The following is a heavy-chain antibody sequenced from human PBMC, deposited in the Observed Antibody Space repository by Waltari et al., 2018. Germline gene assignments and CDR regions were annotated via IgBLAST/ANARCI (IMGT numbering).Heavy chain of an antibody. Sequence: EVQLVESGGGLVQPGGSLRLSCAASGFTFSSYWMSWVRQAPGKGGGWVANRNEDGIGKYYVESVKGRLTISRENAKNSFYLPMNSLIAADTAVYYCANAIGAGSVPEAWRREILVTVSS. CDR3: ANAIGAGSVPEA. CDR1: GFTFSSYW. V-gene: IGHV3-7*03. D-gene: IGHD3-10*01. CDR2: RNEDGIGK. J-gene: IGHJ5*02.